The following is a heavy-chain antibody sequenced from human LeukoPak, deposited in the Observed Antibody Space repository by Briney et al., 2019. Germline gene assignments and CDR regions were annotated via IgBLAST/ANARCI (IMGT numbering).Heavy chain of an antibody. CDR2: IHYSGST. D-gene: IGHD3-22*01. Sequence: SETLSLTCTVSGGSISSNNYYWGWIRQPPGKGLEWIGSIHYSGSTHSNPSLKSRVTISVDTSKNQFSLRLTSVTAADTAVYCCARHSYYYDSSDSYYYFDYWGQGTLVTVSS. CDR1: GGSISSNNYY. J-gene: IGHJ4*02. V-gene: IGHV4-39*01. CDR3: ARHSYYYDSSDSYYYFDY.